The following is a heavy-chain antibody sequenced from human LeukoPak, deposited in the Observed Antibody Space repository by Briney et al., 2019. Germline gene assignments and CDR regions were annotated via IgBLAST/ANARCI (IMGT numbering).Heavy chain of an antibody. CDR3: ARDRTGNNWFDP. V-gene: IGHV4-59*01. D-gene: IGHD1-1*01. Sequence: KPSETLSLSCSVFGGSISNDYWSWIRLPPGKGLEWIAYIHYSGSTNYNPSLSNRVTISVDTSKNQFSLRLSSVTAADTAVYYCARDRTGNNWFDPWGQGTLVTVSS. CDR2: IHYSGST. J-gene: IGHJ5*01. CDR1: GGSISNDY.